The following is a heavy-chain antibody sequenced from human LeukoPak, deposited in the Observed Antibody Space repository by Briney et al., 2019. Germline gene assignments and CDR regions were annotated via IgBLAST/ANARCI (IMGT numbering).Heavy chain of an antibody. D-gene: IGHD4-17*01. CDR1: GYTFTDYY. CDR2: INPNSGGT. CDR3: AAYGDSTYGFDY. J-gene: IGHJ4*02. V-gene: IGHV1-2*02. Sequence: ASVKVSCKASGYTFTDYYMHWVRQAPGQGLEWMGWINPNSGGTNYAQKFQGRITMTRDTSISTAYMELSRLRSDDTAVYYCAAYGDSTYGFDYWGQGTLVTVSS.